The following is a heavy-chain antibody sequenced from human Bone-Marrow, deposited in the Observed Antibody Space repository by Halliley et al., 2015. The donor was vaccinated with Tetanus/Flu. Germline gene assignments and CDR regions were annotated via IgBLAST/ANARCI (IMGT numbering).Heavy chain of an antibody. Sequence: TLSLTCSVSGDSISSPSYYWGWIRQPPGKGLEWIGNVYDAGSTYYNPSFRSRVTVDTSKNQFSLQLTYVTAADTAVYYCARLDTSREENAFDVWGQGTMVTVSS. CDR3: ARLDTSREENAFDV. D-gene: IGHD3-16*01. CDR1: GDSISSPSYY. CDR2: VYDAGST. J-gene: IGHJ3*01. V-gene: IGHV4-39*01.